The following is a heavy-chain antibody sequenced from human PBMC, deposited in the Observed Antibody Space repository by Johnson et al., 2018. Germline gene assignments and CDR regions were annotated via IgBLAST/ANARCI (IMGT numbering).Heavy chain of an antibody. CDR2: IYYSGST. D-gene: IGHD1-14*01. J-gene: IGHJ6*03. CDR3: ARDNHGPAYYYYYMDV. Sequence: QVQLQESGPGLVKPSETLSLTCTVSGGSISSYYWSWIRQPPGKGLEWIGYIYYSGSTNYNPSLKSRVTISVDTSKNQFSLKLRPVTAADTAVYYCARDNHGPAYYYYYMDVWGKGTTVTVSS. CDR1: GGSISSYY. V-gene: IGHV4-59*01.